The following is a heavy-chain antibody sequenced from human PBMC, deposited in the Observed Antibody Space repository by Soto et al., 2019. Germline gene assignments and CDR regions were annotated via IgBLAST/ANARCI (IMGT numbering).Heavy chain of an antibody. CDR2: IWYDGSNK. V-gene: IGHV3-33*01. D-gene: IGHD5-12*01. Sequence: QVQLVESGGGVVQPGRSLRLSCAASGFTFSSYGMHWVRQAPGKGLEWVAVIWYDGSNKYYADSVKGRFTISRDNSKNTLYLQMNRLRAEDTAVYYCARGGDGYKLGYFDYWGQGTLVTVSS. CDR3: ARGGDGYKLGYFDY. CDR1: GFTFSSYG. J-gene: IGHJ4*02.